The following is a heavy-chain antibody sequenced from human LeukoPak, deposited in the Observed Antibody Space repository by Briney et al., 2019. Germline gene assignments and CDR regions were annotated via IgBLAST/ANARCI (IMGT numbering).Heavy chain of an antibody. CDR3: SRESTNAFDI. V-gene: IGHV3-49*04. J-gene: IGHJ3*02. CDR2: IRSKAYGGTT. Sequence: GGSLRLSCTASGFTFDDYIMNWVRQAPGKGLEWVGFIRSKAYGGTTEYAAPVKGRFIISRDDSKSIAYLQMNSLKSEDTAVYYCSRESTNAFDIWGQGTMVTVSS. CDR1: GFTFDDYI.